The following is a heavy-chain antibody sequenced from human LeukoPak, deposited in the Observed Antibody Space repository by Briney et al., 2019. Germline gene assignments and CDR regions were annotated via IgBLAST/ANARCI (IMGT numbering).Heavy chain of an antibody. D-gene: IGHD2-15*01. Sequence: SETLSLTCTVSGGSISSSSYYWSWIRQPPGKGLEWIGSIYYSGSTYYNPSLQSRVTISVDTSKNQFSLKLSSVTAADTAVYYWDPQAANGGWFDPWGQGTLVTVSS. CDR3: DPQAANGGWFDP. CDR1: GGSISSSSYY. V-gene: IGHV4-39*07. J-gene: IGHJ5*02. CDR2: IYYSGST.